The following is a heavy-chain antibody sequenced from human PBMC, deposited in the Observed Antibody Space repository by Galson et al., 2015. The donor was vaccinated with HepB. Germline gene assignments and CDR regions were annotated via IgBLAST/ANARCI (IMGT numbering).Heavy chain of an antibody. CDR3: ARENSFYYYGSGKGNWFDP. CDR2: IWYDGSNK. Sequence: SLRLSCAASGFTFSSYGMHWVRQAPGKGLEWVAVIWYDGSNKYYADSVKGRFTISRDNSKNTLYLQMNSLRAEDTAVYYCARENSFYYYGSGKGNWFDPWGQGTLVTVSS. CDR1: GFTFSSYG. J-gene: IGHJ5*02. D-gene: IGHD3-10*01. V-gene: IGHV3-33*01.